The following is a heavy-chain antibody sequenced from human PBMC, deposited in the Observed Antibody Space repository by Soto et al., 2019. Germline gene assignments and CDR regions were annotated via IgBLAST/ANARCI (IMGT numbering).Heavy chain of an antibody. CDR1: GFTVSSNY. Sequence: GGSLRLSCAASGFTVSSNYMSWVRQAPGKGLEWVSVIYSGGSTYYADSVKGRFTISRDNSKNTLYLHMNSLRAEDTAVYYCARSAGWLPEDYWGQGTLVTVSS. CDR3: ARSAGWLPEDY. J-gene: IGHJ4*02. CDR2: IYSGGST. D-gene: IGHD6-19*01. V-gene: IGHV3-66*01.